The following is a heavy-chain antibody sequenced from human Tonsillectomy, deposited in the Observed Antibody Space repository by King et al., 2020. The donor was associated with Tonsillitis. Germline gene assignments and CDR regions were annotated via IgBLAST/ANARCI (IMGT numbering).Heavy chain of an antibody. CDR3: TKSSAEGYDAFDI. CDR2: IYEGGNT. D-gene: IGHD3-22*01. J-gene: IGHJ3*02. Sequence: QLQESGSGLVKPSQTLSLTCAVSGVSISSGGYSWSWIRQPPGKGLEWIGYIYEGGNTDYNPSLKSRVTTSVDRSKNQFSLRLSSVTAADTAVYYCTKSSAEGYDAFDIWGQGTMVTVSS. CDR1: GVSISSGGYS. V-gene: IGHV4-30-2*01.